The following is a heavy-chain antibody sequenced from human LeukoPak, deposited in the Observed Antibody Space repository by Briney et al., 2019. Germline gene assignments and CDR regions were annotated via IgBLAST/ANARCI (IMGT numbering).Heavy chain of an antibody. CDR2: ISYDGTQT. V-gene: IGHV3-30*03. CDR3: ATERGLFSGSYYALFDH. D-gene: IGHD1-26*01. J-gene: IGHJ4*02. Sequence: GRSLRLSCAASGXTFSTYGMHWVRQAPGKGLEWVAVISYDGTQTYHADSVKGRFTISRDNSKNTLYLQMNSLRAEDTAVYYCATERGLFSGSYYALFDHWGQGTLVTVSS. CDR1: GXTFSTYG.